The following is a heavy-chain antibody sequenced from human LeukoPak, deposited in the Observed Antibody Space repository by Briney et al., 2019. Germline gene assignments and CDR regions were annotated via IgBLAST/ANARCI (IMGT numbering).Heavy chain of an antibody. CDR2: INPNSGGT. V-gene: IGHV1-2*02. CDR3: ARPYYDILTGYYEGEDWFDP. CDR1: GYTFTGYY. D-gene: IGHD3-9*01. J-gene: IGHJ5*02. Sequence: ASVKVSCKASGYTFTGYYMHWVRQAPGQGLEWMGWINPNSGGTNYAQKFQGRVTMTRDTSISTAYMELSRLRSDDTAVYYCARPYYDILTGYYEGEDWFDPWGQGTLVTVSS.